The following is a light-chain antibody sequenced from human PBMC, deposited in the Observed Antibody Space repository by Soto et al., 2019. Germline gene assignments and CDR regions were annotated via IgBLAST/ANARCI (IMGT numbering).Light chain of an antibody. CDR2: DVS. CDR1: SGDVGGYNY. Sequence: QSVLTQPASVSGSPGQSIAISCAGTSGDVGGYNYVSWYQQHPGKAPKLMIYDVSNRPSGVSDRFSGSKSGNTASLTISGLQAEDEADYYCCSYTSSFTRVFGTGTKVTVL. V-gene: IGLV2-14*03. CDR3: CSYTSSFTRV. J-gene: IGLJ1*01.